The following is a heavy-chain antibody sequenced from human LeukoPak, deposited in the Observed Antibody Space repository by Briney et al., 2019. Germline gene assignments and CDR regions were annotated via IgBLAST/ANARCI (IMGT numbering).Heavy chain of an antibody. CDR3: ARVVEVGFGRLVGRYMDV. CDR2: IYYSGSAYHSGDT. V-gene: IGHV4-39*01. Sequence: SETLSLTCTVSMASFSSSRSYWGWFRQSPGKGLQWIGTIYYSGSAYHSGDTYYDPSVKRRVAISVDTSKSQLSLRLNSVTATDSAIYYCARVVEVGFGRLVGRYMDVWGIGPTVIVSS. CDR1: MASFSSSRSY. J-gene: IGHJ6*03. D-gene: IGHD2-15*01.